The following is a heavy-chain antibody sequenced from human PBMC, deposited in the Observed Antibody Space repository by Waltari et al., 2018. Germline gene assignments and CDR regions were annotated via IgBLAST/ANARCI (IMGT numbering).Heavy chain of an antibody. V-gene: IGHV3-33*01. CDR1: GFTFSRFG. Sequence: RSLRLSCAASGFTFSRFGMHWVRQAPGKGLEWVAVIWHDGSNEYYVDSVKGRFTISRDNSKNTLYLQMNSLRAEDSAVYYCASQSTTLFDYWGQGTLVTVSS. CDR2: IWHDGSNE. D-gene: IGHD2-15*01. CDR3: ASQSTTLFDY. J-gene: IGHJ4*02.